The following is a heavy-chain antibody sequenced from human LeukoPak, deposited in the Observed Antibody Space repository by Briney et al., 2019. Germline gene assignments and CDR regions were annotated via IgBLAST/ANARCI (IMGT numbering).Heavy chain of an antibody. CDR1: GFTFSTYA. J-gene: IGHJ1*01. Sequence: GGSLRLPCAPSGFTFSTYAMHWVRQAPAKGREGVAFTSFDGTTKYHADSVKGRFAVSRDNSKNALILQMNSLRVEDTAMYYCATDGGSGSFYRYFRNWGQGTLVTVSS. CDR3: ATDGGSGSFYRYFRN. D-gene: IGHD1-26*01. CDR2: TSFDGTTK. V-gene: IGHV3-30*09.